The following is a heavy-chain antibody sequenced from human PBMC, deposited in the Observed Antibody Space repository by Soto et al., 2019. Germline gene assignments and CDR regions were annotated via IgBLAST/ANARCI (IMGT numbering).Heavy chain of an antibody. J-gene: IGHJ4*02. CDR3: ASESGALYSKLEY. Sequence: GGSLRLSCAASGFTFTRYSMNWVRQAPGKGLEWVASISSTTNYIYYGESLKGRLTISRHNAKNSIYLQINTLRAEDTAVYYYASESGALYSKLEYWGQGPLVTVSS. V-gene: IGHV3-21*06. D-gene: IGHD2-15*01. CDR2: ISSTTNYI. CDR1: GFTFTRYS.